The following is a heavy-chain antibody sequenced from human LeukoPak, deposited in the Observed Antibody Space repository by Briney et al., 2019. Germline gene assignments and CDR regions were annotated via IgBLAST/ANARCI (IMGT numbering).Heavy chain of an antibody. Sequence: SQTLSLTCTVSGGSISSGSYYWSWVRQPAGKGLEWIGRIYTSGSTNYNPSLKSRVTISVDTSKNQFSLKLSSVTVADTAVYYCARDGLSNFDYWGQGILVTVSS. CDR1: GGSISSGSYY. CDR2: IYTSGST. CDR3: ARDGLSNFDY. J-gene: IGHJ4*02. V-gene: IGHV4-61*02. D-gene: IGHD2/OR15-2a*01.